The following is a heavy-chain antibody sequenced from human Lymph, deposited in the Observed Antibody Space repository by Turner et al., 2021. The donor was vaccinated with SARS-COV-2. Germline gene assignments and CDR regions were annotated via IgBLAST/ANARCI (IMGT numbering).Heavy chain of an antibody. Sequence: EVQLVQSGAEVKKPGESLKIACKGSGYSFPTYWIGWVRQMPGKGLEWMGIIYPGYSDTRYSPSFQGQVTISADKSISTAYLQWSSLKASDTAMYYCARLPIARGYSGYDFYYFDYWGQGTLVTVSS. CDR2: IYPGYSDT. V-gene: IGHV5-51*01. CDR1: GYSFPTYW. CDR3: ARLPIARGYSGYDFYYFDY. D-gene: IGHD5-12*01. J-gene: IGHJ4*02.